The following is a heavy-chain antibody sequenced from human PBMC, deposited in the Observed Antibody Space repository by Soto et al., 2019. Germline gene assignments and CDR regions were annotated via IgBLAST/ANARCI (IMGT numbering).Heavy chain of an antibody. J-gene: IGHJ4*02. CDR3: AITYCRDNSCPRDFDF. CDR1: GGTFNTYT. CDR2: FIPILDMA. D-gene: IGHD2-21*01. V-gene: IGHV1-69*02. Sequence: QVQVVQSGAEVKKPESSVKVSCKPSGGTFNTYTVNWVRLAPGHGLEWMGRFIPILDMANYAQKFQDRVTITADRSTFTAYMDLNSLTSEHTAVYYCAITYCRDNSCPRDFDFWGPGTRVTVSS.